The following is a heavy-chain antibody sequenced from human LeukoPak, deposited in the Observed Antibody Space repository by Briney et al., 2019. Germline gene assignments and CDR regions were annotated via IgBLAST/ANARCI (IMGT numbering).Heavy chain of an antibody. Sequence: SETLSLTCTVSGGSISSYYWSWIRQPPGKGPEWIGYIYYSGSTNYNPSLKSRVTISVDTSKNQFSLKLSSVTAADTAVYYCARENPLSYYYGSGSYDYWGQRTLVTVSS. J-gene: IGHJ4*02. CDR2: IYYSGST. V-gene: IGHV4-59*12. D-gene: IGHD3-10*01. CDR3: ARENPLSYYYGSGSYDY. CDR1: GGSISSYY.